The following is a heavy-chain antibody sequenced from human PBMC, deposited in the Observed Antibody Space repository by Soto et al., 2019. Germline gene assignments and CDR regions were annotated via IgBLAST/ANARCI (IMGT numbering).Heavy chain of an antibody. CDR1: GFTFSSYA. Sequence: EVQLLESGGGLVHPGGSLRLSCAASGFTFSSYAMSWVRQAPGKGLEWVSAISGSGGSTYYADSVKGRFTISRDNSKKTQYLQMKSLRDEDTAVYYCAKPGDFWSGYYSNRSYYYGWDVWGRGTKVTVSS. J-gene: IGHJ6*02. CDR2: ISGSGGST. D-gene: IGHD3-3*01. CDR3: AKPGDFWSGYYSNRSYYYGWDV. V-gene: IGHV3-23*01.